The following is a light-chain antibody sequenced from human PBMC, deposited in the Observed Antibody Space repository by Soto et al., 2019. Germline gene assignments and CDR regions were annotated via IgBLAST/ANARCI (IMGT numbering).Light chain of an antibody. J-gene: IGLJ2*01. CDR3: QSYDSSLSGSNVV. CDR1: SSNIGAGYD. Sequence: QSVLTQPPSVSGAPGQRVTISCTGSSSNIGAGYDVHWYQQLPGTAPKLLIYGNSNRPSGVPDRFSGSKSGTSASLAITGLQAGDEADYYCQSYDSSLSGSNVVFGGGTKVTVL. CDR2: GNS. V-gene: IGLV1-40*01.